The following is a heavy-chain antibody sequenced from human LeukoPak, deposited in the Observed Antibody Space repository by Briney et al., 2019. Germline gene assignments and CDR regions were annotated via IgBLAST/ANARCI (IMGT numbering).Heavy chain of an antibody. Sequence: ASVKVSFKASGYTFTSYYMHWVRQAPGQGLEWMGIINPSGGSTSYAQKFQGRVTMTRDTSTSTVYMELSSLRSEDTAVYYCARDGAYDFWSGYYFFGDAGNWFDPWGQGTLVTVSS. D-gene: IGHD3-3*01. CDR3: ARDGAYDFWSGYYFFGDAGNWFDP. V-gene: IGHV1-46*01. J-gene: IGHJ5*02. CDR2: INPSGGST. CDR1: GYTFTSYY.